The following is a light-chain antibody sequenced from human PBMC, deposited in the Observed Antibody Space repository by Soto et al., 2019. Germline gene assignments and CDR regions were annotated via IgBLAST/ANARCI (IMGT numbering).Light chain of an antibody. CDR2: KAS. V-gene: IGKV1-5*03. CDR3: QQYNSYSYT. J-gene: IGKJ2*01. CDR1: QSISSW. Sequence: MTQSPATLSVSPGEGATLSCRASQSISSWLAWYQQKPGKAPKLLIYKASSLESGVPSRFSGSGSGTEFTLTISSLQPDDFATYYCQQYNSYSYTFGQGTKLEIK.